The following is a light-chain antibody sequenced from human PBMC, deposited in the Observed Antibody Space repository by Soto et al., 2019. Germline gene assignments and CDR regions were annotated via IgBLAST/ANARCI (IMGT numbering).Light chain of an antibody. CDR3: QSYDPTLRTSL. J-gene: IGLJ2*01. CDR1: SSNIGAGHA. Sequence: QSVLTQPSSVSGAPGQRVTISCTGSSSNIGAGHAVHWYQQFPGTAPKLLIHSNNNRPSGVPDRFSGSKSGTSASLAIAGLQAEDEADYYCQSYDPTLRTSLFGGGTKLTVL. CDR2: SNN. V-gene: IGLV1-40*01.